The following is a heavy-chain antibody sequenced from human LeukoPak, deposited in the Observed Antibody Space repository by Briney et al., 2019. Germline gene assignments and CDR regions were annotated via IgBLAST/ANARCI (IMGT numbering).Heavy chain of an antibody. CDR2: ISGSGGST. Sequence: PGGSLRLSCAASGFTFSSCAMSWVRQAPGKGLEWVSAISGSGGSTYYADSVKGRFTISRDNSKNTLYLQMNSLRAEDTAVYYCAKDPYDILTGYYWYFWGQGTLVTVSS. D-gene: IGHD3-9*01. V-gene: IGHV3-23*01. CDR1: GFTFSSCA. CDR3: AKDPYDILTGYYWYF. J-gene: IGHJ4*02.